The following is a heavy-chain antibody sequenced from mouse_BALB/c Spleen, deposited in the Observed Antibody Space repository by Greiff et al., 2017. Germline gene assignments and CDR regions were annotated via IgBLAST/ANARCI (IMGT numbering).Heavy chain of an antibody. CDR3: ARDYYGNYYYAMDD. D-gene: IGHD2-1*01. V-gene: IGHV4-1*02. J-gene: IGHJ4*01. CDR1: GFDFSRYW. CDR2: INPDSSTI. Sequence: EVKLLESGGGLVQPGGSLKLSCAASGFDFSRYWMSWVRQAPGKGLEWIGEINPDSSTINYTPSLKDKFIISRDNAKNTLYLQMSKVRSEDTALYYCARDYYGNYYYAMDDWGQGTSVTVSS.